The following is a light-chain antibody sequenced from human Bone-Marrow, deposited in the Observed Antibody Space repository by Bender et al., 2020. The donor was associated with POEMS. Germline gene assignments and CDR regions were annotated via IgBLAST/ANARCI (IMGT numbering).Light chain of an antibody. V-gene: IGLV2-14*03. J-gene: IGLJ2*01. CDR2: DVS. CDR3: CSFAGSSTFVL. Sequence: QSTLTQPASVSGSPGQSITISCTGTSSDVGAYKYVSWFQQHPGKAPKLMIYDVSNRPSGVPDRFSGSKSGTSASLAITGLQAEDEGDYYCCSFAGSSTFVLFGGGTKLTVL. CDR1: SSDVGAYKY.